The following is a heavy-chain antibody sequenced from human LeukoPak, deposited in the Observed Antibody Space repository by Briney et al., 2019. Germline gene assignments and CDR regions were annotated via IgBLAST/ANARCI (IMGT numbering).Heavy chain of an antibody. CDR1: GYTFTGYY. J-gene: IGHJ6*03. V-gene: IGHV1-69*02. CDR2: IIPILGIA. Sequence: ASVKVSCKASGYTFTGYYMHWVRQAPGQGLEWMGRIIPILGIANYAQKFQGRVTITADKSTSTAYMELSSLRSEDTAVYYCVLVFGVVIPPGPYYYMDVWGKGTTVTVSS. D-gene: IGHD3-3*01. CDR3: VLVFGVVIPPGPYYYMDV.